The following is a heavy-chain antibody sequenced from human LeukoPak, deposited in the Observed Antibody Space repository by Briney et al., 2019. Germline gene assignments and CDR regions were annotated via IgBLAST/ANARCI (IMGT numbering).Heavy chain of an antibody. Sequence: ASVKVSCKASGYTFTSYYMHWVRPAPGQGLEWMGIINPSGGSTSYAQKFQGRVTMTRDTSTSTVYMELSSLRSEDTAVYYCARAQYCSGGSCYGDYWGQGTLVTVSS. J-gene: IGHJ4*02. D-gene: IGHD2-15*01. V-gene: IGHV1-46*01. CDR3: ARAQYCSGGSCYGDY. CDR2: INPSGGST. CDR1: GYTFTSYY.